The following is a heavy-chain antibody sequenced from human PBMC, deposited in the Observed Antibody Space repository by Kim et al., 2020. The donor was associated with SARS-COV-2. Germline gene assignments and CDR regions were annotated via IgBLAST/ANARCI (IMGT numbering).Heavy chain of an antibody. Sequence: VSVNGRFTISMDNAKNPLYLQMNSLRAEDTAVYYCARESPFDSSGYSFDYWGQGTLVTVSS. CDR3: ARESPFDSSGYSFDY. D-gene: IGHD3-22*01. V-gene: IGHV3-11*01. J-gene: IGHJ4*02.